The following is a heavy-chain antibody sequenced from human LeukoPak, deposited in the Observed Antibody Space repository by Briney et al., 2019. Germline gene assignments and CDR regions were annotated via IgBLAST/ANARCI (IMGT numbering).Heavy chain of an antibody. D-gene: IGHD6-13*01. J-gene: IGHJ4*02. CDR3: ARGTSSSRVYYFDY. CDR2: ISDSGGST. CDR1: GFTFSSYA. V-gene: IGHV3-23*01. Sequence: PGGSLRLSCAASGFTFSSYAMSWVRQAPGKGLEWVSAISDSGGSTYYADSVKGRFTISRDNSKNTLYLQMNSLRAEDTAVYYCARGTSSSRVYYFDYWGQGTLVTVSS.